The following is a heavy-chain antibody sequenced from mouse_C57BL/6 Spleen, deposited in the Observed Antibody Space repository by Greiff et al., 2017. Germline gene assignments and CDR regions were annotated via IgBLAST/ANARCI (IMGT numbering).Heavy chain of an antibody. CDR3: ARQLRPRAMDY. D-gene: IGHD3-2*02. CDR2: INPNNGGT. J-gene: IGHJ4*01. V-gene: IGHV1-26*01. CDR1: GYTFTDYY. Sequence: VQLQQSGPELVKPGASVKISCKASGYTFTDYYMNWVKQSHGKSLEWIGDINPNNGGTSYNQKFKGKATLTVDKSSSTAYMELRSLTSEDSAVYYCARQLRPRAMDYWGQGTSVTVSS.